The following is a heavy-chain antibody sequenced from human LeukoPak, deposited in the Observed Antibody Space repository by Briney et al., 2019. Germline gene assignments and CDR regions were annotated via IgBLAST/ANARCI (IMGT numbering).Heavy chain of an antibody. CDR3: ARVIISVATIFDY. Sequence: GRSLRLSCAASGFTFSSYAMHWVRQAPGKGLEWVAVISYDGSNKYYADPVKGRFTISRDNSKNTLYLQMNSLRAEDTAVYYCARVIISVATIFDYWGQGTLVTVSS. CDR1: GFTFSSYA. D-gene: IGHD5-12*01. J-gene: IGHJ4*02. CDR2: ISYDGSNK. V-gene: IGHV3-30*01.